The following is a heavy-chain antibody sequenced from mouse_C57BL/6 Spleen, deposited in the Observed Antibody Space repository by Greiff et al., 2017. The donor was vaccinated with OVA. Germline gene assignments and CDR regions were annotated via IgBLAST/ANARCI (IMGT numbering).Heavy chain of an antibody. CDR3: ARVTTVPAWFAY. CDR1: GYTFTSYG. V-gene: IGHV1-81*01. J-gene: IGHJ3*01. D-gene: IGHD1-1*01. CDR2: IYPRSGNT. Sequence: VQLQQSGAELARPGASVKLSCKASGYTFTSYGISWVKQRTGQGLEWIGEIYPRSGNTYYNEKIKGKATLTADKSSSTAYMELRSLTSEDSAVYFCARVTTVPAWFAYWGQGTLVTVSA.